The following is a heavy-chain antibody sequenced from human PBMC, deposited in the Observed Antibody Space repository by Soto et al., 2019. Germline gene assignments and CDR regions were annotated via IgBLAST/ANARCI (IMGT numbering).Heavy chain of an antibody. D-gene: IGHD1-26*01. CDR3: ESRYGGPDY. CDR2: IIPILGIT. Sequence: QVQLVQSGAEVKKPGSSVRVSCKASGGTFSTYTISWVRQAPGQGLEWMGRIIPILGITNYAQKFQGRVKITADKSKSTDYMELSSLRSEDTAVYYVESRYGGPDYWGQGTLVTVSS. CDR1: GGTFSTYT. J-gene: IGHJ4*02. V-gene: IGHV1-69*02.